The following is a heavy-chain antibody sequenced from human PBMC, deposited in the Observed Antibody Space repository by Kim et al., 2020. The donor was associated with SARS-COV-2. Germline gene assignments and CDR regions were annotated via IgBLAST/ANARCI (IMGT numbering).Heavy chain of an antibody. CDR1: GFTFSSYW. V-gene: IGHV3-7*03. CDR3: ARPNYDSSGYEGYFDL. J-gene: IGHJ2*01. CDR2: IKQDGSEK. Sequence: GGSLRLSCAASGFTFSSYWMSWVRQAPGKGLEWVATIKQDGSEKYYVDSVKGRFTISRDNAKNSLYLQMNSLRAEDTAVYYCARPNYDSSGYEGYFDLWGRGTLVTVSS. D-gene: IGHD3-22*01.